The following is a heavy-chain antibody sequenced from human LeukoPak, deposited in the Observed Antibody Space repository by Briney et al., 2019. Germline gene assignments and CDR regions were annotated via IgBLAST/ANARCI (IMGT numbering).Heavy chain of an antibody. CDR2: INPNSGGT. CDR1: GYTFTGYY. CDR3: ARGYDCSSTSCYADFDY. J-gene: IGHJ4*02. D-gene: IGHD2-2*01. V-gene: IGHV1-2*04. Sequence: ASVKVSCKASGYTFTGYYKHWVRQAPGQGLEWMGWINPNSGGTNYAQKFQGWVTMTRDTSISTAYMELSRLRSDDTAVYYCARGYDCSSTSCYADFDYWGQGTLVTVSS.